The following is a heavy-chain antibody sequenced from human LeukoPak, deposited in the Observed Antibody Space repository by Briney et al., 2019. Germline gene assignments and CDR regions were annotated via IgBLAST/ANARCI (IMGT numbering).Heavy chain of an antibody. CDR3: ASSAIFGVVMFDY. CDR1: GYTFTGYY. D-gene: IGHD3-3*01. V-gene: IGHV1-2*02. J-gene: IGHJ4*02. Sequence: GASVKVSCKPSGYTFTGYYMHWVRQAPGQGLEWMGWINPNSGGTNYAQKFQGRVTMTRDTSISTAYMELRRLRSDDTAVYYCASSAIFGVVMFDYWGQGTLVTVSS. CDR2: INPNSGGT.